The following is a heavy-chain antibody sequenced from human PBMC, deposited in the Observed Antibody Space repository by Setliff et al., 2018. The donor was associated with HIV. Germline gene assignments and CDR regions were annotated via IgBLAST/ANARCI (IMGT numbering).Heavy chain of an antibody. D-gene: IGHD6-19*01. CDR1: GYTFTTYG. J-gene: IGHJ4*02. CDR3: ARHRIAVAGTEDY. CDR2: ISTFNGDT. V-gene: IGHV1-18*01. Sequence: ASVKVSCKASGYTFTTYGISWVRQAPGQGLEWMGWISTFNGDTNFAQKFQGRVSMTTETSTSTAYMELRSLRSDDTAVYYCARHRIAVAGTEDYWGQGTLVTVS.